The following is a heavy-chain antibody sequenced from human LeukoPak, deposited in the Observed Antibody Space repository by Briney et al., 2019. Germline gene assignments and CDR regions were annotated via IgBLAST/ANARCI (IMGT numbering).Heavy chain of an antibody. Sequence: ASVKVSCKASGYTFSNHGFSWVRQAPGQGPEWMGWISTLNGNIHYTQKLQGRVTMTTDPSTSTAYMELRSLRSDDTAVYYCARWGNSNWWEHLGDYWGQGTLVTVSS. V-gene: IGHV1-18*01. J-gene: IGHJ4*02. CDR2: ISTLNGNI. D-gene: IGHD6-13*01. CDR3: ARWGNSNWWEHLGDY. CDR1: GYTFSNHG.